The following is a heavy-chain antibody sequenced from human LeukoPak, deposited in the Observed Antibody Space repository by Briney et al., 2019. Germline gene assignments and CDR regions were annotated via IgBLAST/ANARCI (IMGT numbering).Heavy chain of an antibody. D-gene: IGHD3-9*01. Sequence: SQTLSLTCTVSGGSISGGGYYWSWIRQHPGKGLEWIGYIYYSGSTYYNPSLKSRVTISVDTSKNQFSLKLSSVTAADTAVYYCARGDYDILTGYRYFDYWGQGTLVTVSS. CDR2: IYYSGST. CDR1: GGSISGGGYY. J-gene: IGHJ4*02. CDR3: ARGDYDILTGYRYFDY. V-gene: IGHV4-31*03.